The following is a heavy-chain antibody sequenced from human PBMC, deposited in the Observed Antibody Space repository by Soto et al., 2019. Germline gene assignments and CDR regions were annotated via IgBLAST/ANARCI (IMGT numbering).Heavy chain of an antibody. J-gene: IGHJ4*02. CDR1: GGSISSGENF. Sequence: SETLSLTCTVSGGSISSGENFWNWIRQSPGKGLEWIGYIHHSGSTYYNPSLKSRLTISVDTSKNQISLKLNSVTAADTAVYYCARDTGTYPYYFDYWGQGTLVTVSS. CDR3: ARDTGTYPYYFDY. CDR2: IHHSGST. V-gene: IGHV4-30-4*01. D-gene: IGHD1-26*01.